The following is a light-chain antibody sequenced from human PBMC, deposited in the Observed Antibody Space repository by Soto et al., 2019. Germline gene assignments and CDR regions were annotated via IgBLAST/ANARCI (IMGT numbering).Light chain of an antibody. V-gene: IGKV3-11*01. Sequence: EIVLTQSPATLSLSPGERATLYCRASQSVSRYLAWYQQKPGQAPRLLIYDASNRATGIPARFSGSGSGTDFTLTISSLEPDDFAVYYCQQRSNWPAITFGQGTRLEIK. CDR2: DAS. J-gene: IGKJ5*01. CDR1: QSVSRY. CDR3: QQRSNWPAIT.